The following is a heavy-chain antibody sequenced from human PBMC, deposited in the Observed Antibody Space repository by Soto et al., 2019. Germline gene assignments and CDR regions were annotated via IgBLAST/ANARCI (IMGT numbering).Heavy chain of an antibody. D-gene: IGHD3-16*01. J-gene: IGHJ5*02. CDR1: GGSFSSGSYY. CDR3: ARDHSGEARWFDP. V-gene: IGHV4-31*02. CDR2: IYYSGST. Sequence: SETLSLTCTVSGGSFSSGSYYWSWIRQHPGKGLEWIGYIYYSGSTYYSPSLKSRITISVDTSKNQFSLKLSSVTAADTAVYYCARDHSGEARWFDPWGQGTLVTVSS.